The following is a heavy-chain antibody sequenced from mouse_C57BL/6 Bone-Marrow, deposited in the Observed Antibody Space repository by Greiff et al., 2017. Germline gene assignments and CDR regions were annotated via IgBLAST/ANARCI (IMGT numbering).Heavy chain of an antibody. CDR2: IDPSDSYT. CDR1: GYTFTSYW. CDR3: ARGGGLRFDY. Sequence: QVQLKQPGAELVMPGASVKLSCKASGYTFTSYWMHWVKQRPGQGLEWIGEIDPSDSYTNYNQKFKGKSTLIVGKSSSTAYMQLSSLTSEDSAVYYCARGGGLRFDYWGQGTTLTVSS. J-gene: IGHJ2*01. V-gene: IGHV1-69*01. D-gene: IGHD2-4*01.